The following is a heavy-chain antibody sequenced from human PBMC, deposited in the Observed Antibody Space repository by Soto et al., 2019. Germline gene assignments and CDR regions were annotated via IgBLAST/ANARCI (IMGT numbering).Heavy chain of an antibody. Sequence: SETLSLTCTVSDVSVSSSNYYWSWIRQPPGKGLEWIGYVSYSGFTDYNPSLKSRVTMSVDTSKNQFSLRLTSVTAADTAVYYCARDRVDYYDHTDHHCFWGQGTLVTVSS. CDR1: DVSVSSSNYY. V-gene: IGHV4-61*01. D-gene: IGHD3-22*01. J-gene: IGHJ1*01. CDR3: ARDRVDYYDHTDHHCF. CDR2: VSYSGFT.